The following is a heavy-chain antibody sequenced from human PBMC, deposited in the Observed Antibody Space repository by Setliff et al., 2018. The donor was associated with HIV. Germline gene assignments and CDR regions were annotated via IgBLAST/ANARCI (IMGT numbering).Heavy chain of an antibody. D-gene: IGHD3-10*01. V-gene: IGHV1-18*01. Sequence: ASVKVSCKASGYTFSSYGISWVRQAPGQGVEWMGWISAYNGNTNYAQKLQGRVTMTTDTSTSTAYMELRSLRSDDTAVYYCARDLTMVLGRGGGGDAFDIWGQGTMVTVSS. CDR1: GYTFSSYG. CDR2: ISAYNGNT. CDR3: ARDLTMVLGRGGGGDAFDI. J-gene: IGHJ3*02.